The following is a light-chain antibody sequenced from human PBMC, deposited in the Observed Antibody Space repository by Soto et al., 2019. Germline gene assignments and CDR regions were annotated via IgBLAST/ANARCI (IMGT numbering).Light chain of an antibody. CDR3: EQYNKWPLA. Sequence: EIVMTQSPATLSVSPGERATLSCRASQSVSSDLVWYQQKAGQAPRLLIYDTSTRANGIPARFSGSGSGTEGTLTISRLQSEDSAAYHCEQYNKWPLAFGGGTKVESK. V-gene: IGKV3-15*01. CDR1: QSVSSD. J-gene: IGKJ4*01. CDR2: DTS.